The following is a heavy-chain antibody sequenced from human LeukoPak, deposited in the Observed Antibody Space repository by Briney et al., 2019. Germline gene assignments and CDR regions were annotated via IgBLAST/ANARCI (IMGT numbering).Heavy chain of an antibody. Sequence: GGSLGLSCAASGFTFSSYWMSWVRQTSGKGLEWVAHIKQDGSEKYFVDSVKGRFTISRDNAKTSLYLQMNSLRAEDTAVYYCARMYWGAFDIWGQGTMVTVSS. D-gene: IGHD2-8*02. V-gene: IGHV3-7*01. CDR2: IKQDGSEK. CDR3: ARMYWGAFDI. CDR1: GFTFSSYW. J-gene: IGHJ3*02.